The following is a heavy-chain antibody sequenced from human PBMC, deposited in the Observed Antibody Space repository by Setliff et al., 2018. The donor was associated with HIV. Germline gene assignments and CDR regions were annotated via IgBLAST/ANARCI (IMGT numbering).Heavy chain of an antibody. CDR2: IIPIFGKA. CDR3: ARGHSSSTNWFFDL. D-gene: IGHD6-6*01. Sequence: SVKVSCKASGGTFSSYAINWVRQAPGQGLEWMGGIIPIFGKANYAQKFQGRVTITADESTNTAYMDLNRLTSDDTAMYYCARGHSSSTNWFFDLWGRGTLVTVSS. V-gene: IGHV1-69*13. CDR1: GGTFSSYA. J-gene: IGHJ2*01.